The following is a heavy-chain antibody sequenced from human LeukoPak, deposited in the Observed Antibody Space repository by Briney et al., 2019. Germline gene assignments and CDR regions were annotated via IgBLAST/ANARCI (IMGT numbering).Heavy chain of an antibody. V-gene: IGHV4-34*01. CDR3: ASWDDTAIEKEPGDY. D-gene: IGHD5-18*01. CDR2: INHSGST. CDR1: GFTFDDYG. Sequence: GSLRLSCAASGFTFDDYGMSWVRQAPGKGLEWIGEINHSGSTNYNPSLKSRVTISVDTSKNQFSLKLSSVTAADTAVYYCASWDDTAIEKEPGDYWGQGTLVTVSS. J-gene: IGHJ4*02.